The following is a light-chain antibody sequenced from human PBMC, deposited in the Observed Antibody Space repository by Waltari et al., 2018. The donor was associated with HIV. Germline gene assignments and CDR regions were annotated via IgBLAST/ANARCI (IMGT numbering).Light chain of an antibody. CDR1: ITDVSSSNL. CDR3: CSYASSGTFVV. CDR2: EVD. J-gene: IGLJ2*01. V-gene: IGLV2-23*02. Sequence: QSALTQPASVSGSPGQSITISCTGIITDVSSSNLVSWYQHHPGKAPKLMIFEVDKRPSGVSNRFSGSKSGNTASLTISWLQAEDEADYYCCSYASSGTFVVFGGGTNLTVL.